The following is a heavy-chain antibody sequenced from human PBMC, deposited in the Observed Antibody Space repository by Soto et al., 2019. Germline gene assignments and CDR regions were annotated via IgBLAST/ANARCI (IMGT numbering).Heavy chain of an antibody. J-gene: IGHJ4*02. V-gene: IGHV4-31*04. Sequence: QVRLQESGPGPVKPSQTLSLSCTVSGASITSGGSYWTWIRQQPGKGLEWLGYIYYSGSTKYNPSLESRVTMSLDTSKNLFSLRLNPVTAADTAVYYCVTNRGDYDGSFFAHWGQGTLVTVSS. CDR2: IYYSGST. CDR3: VTNRGDYDGSFFAH. CDR1: GASITSGGSY. D-gene: IGHD3-16*01.